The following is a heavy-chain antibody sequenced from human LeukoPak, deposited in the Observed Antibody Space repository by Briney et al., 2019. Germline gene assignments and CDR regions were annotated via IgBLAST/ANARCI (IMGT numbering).Heavy chain of an antibody. CDR3: AKDSEQWLETFDY. V-gene: IGHV3-9*01. CDR2: ISWNSGSI. J-gene: IGHJ4*02. Sequence: GGSLRLSCAASGFTFDDYAMHWVRQAPGKGLEWVSGISWNSGSIGYADSVEGRFTISRDNAKNSLYLQMNSLRAEDTALYYCAKDSEQWLETFDYWGQGTLVTVSS. CDR1: GFTFDDYA. D-gene: IGHD6-19*01.